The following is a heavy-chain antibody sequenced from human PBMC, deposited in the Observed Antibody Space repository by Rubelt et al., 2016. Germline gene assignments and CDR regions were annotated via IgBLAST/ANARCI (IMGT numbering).Heavy chain of an antibody. CDR2: IIPLFGTP. V-gene: IGHV1-69*01. CDR3: ARDRHVGEGYSNVFDI. Sequence: QVQLVQSGAEVKKPGSSVKVSCKASGVSFSNSAISWVRQATGQGLEWMGGIIPLFGTPTYAPMFQGRVTSIADYATSTAYMALTSLRSNDTGVYYCARDRHVGEGYSNVFDIWGQGTVVTVSS. CDR1: GVSFSNSA. J-gene: IGHJ3*02. D-gene: IGHD3-10*01.